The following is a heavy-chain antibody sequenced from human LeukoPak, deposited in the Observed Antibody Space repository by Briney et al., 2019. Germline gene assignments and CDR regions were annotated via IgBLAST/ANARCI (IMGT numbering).Heavy chain of an antibody. CDR1: GFTFSSYS. CDR3: ARDRSTVTNYYYYYYMDV. J-gene: IGHJ6*03. Sequence: GGSLRLACAASGFTFSSYSMNWVRQAPGKGLEWVSYISSSSSTIYYADSVKGRFTISRDNAKNSLYLQMNSLRAEDTAVYYCARDRSTVTNYYYYYYMDVWGKGTTVTVSS. CDR2: ISSSSSTI. D-gene: IGHD4-17*01. V-gene: IGHV3-48*01.